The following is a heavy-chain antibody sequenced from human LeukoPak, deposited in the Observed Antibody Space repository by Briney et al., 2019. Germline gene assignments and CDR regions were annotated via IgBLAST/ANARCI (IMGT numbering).Heavy chain of an antibody. Sequence: RSLRLSCAASGFPFSSYTLHWVRQAPGKGLEWVSTIGGTGVRTYYADSVKGRFTISRDNSKNTLYLQINSLRAEDTAVYFCAKDRLGGPYFFHYWGQGTLVTVSS. D-gene: IGHD3-16*01. CDR2: IGGTGVRT. CDR1: GFPFSSYT. J-gene: IGHJ4*02. V-gene: IGHV3-23*01. CDR3: AKDRLGGPYFFHY.